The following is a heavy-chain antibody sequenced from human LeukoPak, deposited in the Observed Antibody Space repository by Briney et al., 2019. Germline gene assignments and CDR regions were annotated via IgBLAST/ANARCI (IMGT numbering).Heavy chain of an antibody. J-gene: IGHJ4*02. D-gene: IGHD2-2*01. CDR2: ISHNKNYI. CDR3: ARDPGYCDNTSCYAANFDY. CDR1: GFTFSSYS. Sequence: GGSLRLSCAASGFTFSSYSMNWVRQAPGKGLEWVSYISHNKNYIYYADSVKGRFTISRDNAKNSLFLQMNSLRAEDTAVYYCARDPGYCDNTSCYAANFDYWGQGTLVTVSS. V-gene: IGHV3-21*01.